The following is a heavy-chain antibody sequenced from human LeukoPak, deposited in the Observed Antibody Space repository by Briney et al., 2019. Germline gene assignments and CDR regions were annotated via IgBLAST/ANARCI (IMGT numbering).Heavy chain of an antibody. CDR3: ARGMGDSSSWYPFDY. J-gene: IGHJ4*02. V-gene: IGHV4-4*02. D-gene: IGHD6-13*01. Sequence: SGTLSLTCAVSGGSISSSNWWSWVRQPPGKGLEWIGEIYHSGSTNYNPSLKSRVTISVDKSKNQFSLKLSSVTAADTAVYYCARGMGDSSSWYPFDYWGQGTLVTVSS. CDR1: GGSISSSNW. CDR2: IYHSGST.